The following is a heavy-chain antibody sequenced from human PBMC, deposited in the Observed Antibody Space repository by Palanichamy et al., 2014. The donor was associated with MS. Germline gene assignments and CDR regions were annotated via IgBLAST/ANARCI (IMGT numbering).Heavy chain of an antibody. CDR3: ASEDFWSGRNS. Sequence: EVELVESGGGLVQSGGSLRLSCVGSGFTFSRYSMSWVRQAPGKGLEWVANIKRDGSEKNYVDSVGGRFTIFRDNAKNLLYLQMNSLRAEDTAVYYCASEDFWSGRNSWGQGTLVTVSS. D-gene: IGHD3-3*01. CDR1: GFTFSRYS. CDR2: IKRDGSEK. J-gene: IGHJ4*02. V-gene: IGHV3-7*03.